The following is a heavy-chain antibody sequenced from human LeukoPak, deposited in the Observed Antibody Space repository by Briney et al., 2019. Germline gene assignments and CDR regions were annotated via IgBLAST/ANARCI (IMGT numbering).Heavy chain of an antibody. CDR2: ISGSGGST. D-gene: IGHD4-17*01. V-gene: IGHV3-23*01. CDR3: AKVDDYGDSLSSVLDYFDY. CDR1: GFTFSSYA. J-gene: IGHJ4*02. Sequence: GGSLRLSCAASGFTFSSYAMSWVRQAPGKGLEWVSAISGSGGSTYYADSVKGRFTVSRDNSKNTLYLQMNSLRAEDTAVYYCAKVDDYGDSLSSVLDYFDYWGQGTLVTVPS.